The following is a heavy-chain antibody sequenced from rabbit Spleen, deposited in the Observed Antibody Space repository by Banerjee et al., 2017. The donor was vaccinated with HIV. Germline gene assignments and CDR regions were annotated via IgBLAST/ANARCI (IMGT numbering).Heavy chain of an antibody. CDR2: IYNGDGST. Sequence: QSLEESGGDLVKPGASLTLTCTASGFSFSSNDYMCWVRQAPGKGLEWIACIYNGDGSTYYASWVNGRFTISKTSSTTVTLQMTSLTAADTATYFCARDTSSSFSSYGMDLWGPGTLVTVS. CDR1: GFSFSSNDY. D-gene: IGHD1-1*01. CDR3: ARDTSSSFSSYGMDL. V-gene: IGHV1S40*01. J-gene: IGHJ6*01.